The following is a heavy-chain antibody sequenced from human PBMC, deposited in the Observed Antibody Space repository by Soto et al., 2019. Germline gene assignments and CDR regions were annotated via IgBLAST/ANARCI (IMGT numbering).Heavy chain of an antibody. CDR3: AKGGRQWLVTSDFNY. J-gene: IGHJ4*02. CDR1: GFSFSDYA. D-gene: IGHD6-19*01. CDR2: VSHDGRNT. Sequence: VQLVESGGGVVQPGRSLRLSCAASGFSFSDYAMHWVRQAPGKGLEWVAVVSHDGRNTHYADSVKGRFTISRDSSKNTVSLEMTSLRAEDTAVYYYAKGGRQWLVTSDFNYWGQGALVTVSS. V-gene: IGHV3-30*18.